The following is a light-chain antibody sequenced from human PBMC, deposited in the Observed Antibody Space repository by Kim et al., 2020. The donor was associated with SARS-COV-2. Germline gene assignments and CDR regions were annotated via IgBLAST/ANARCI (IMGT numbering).Light chain of an antibody. V-gene: IGLV3-19*01. CDR1: SLRSYY. CDR2: GKN. Sequence: ALGQTVRITCQGDSLRSYYSSWYQQKPGQAPVLVIYGKNNRPSGIPDRFSGSSSGNTASLTITGAQAEDEADYYCNSRDSSGNHVVFGGGTQLTVL. J-gene: IGLJ2*01. CDR3: NSRDSSGNHVV.